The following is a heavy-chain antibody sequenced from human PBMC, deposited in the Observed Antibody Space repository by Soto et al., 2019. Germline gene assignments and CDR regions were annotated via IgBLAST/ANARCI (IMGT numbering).Heavy chain of an antibody. D-gene: IGHD2-8*01. J-gene: IGHJ4*02. Sequence: EVQLLESGGGVVQPGGSLRLSCVASGFTFSDYAMSWVRQAPGKGLEWVSAVSASGGTTYYANSVKGRFTVSRDNSRNTFYLQISSLRVEDAAIYYCAKDRTSWHTWCFDNWGQGTLVTVSS. CDR2: VSASGGTT. CDR1: GFTFSDYA. V-gene: IGHV3-23*01. CDR3: AKDRTSWHTWCFDN.